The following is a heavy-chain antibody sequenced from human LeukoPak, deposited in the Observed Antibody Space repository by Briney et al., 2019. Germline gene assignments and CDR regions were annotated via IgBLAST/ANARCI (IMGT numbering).Heavy chain of an antibody. D-gene: IGHD1-26*01. Sequence: GGSLRLSCAASGFTVSSNYMSWVRQTPEKGLEWVSVIYRGGSAYYPDSVKGRFSISRDSSKNMLYLQMNSLRSEDTAVYYCARDRKWGPRDAFDMWGQGTMVTVSS. J-gene: IGHJ3*02. CDR3: ARDRKWGPRDAFDM. CDR2: IYRGGSA. V-gene: IGHV3-53*01. CDR1: GFTVSSNY.